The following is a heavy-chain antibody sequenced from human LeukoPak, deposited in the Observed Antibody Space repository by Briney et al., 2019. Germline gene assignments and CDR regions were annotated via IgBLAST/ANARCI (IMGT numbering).Heavy chain of an antibody. CDR2: IWSDGTNR. CDR1: GFIFSHYV. D-gene: IGHD4-11*01. V-gene: IGHV3-33*01. Sequence: GGSLRLSCAASGFIFSHYVMRWGRQAPGKGVEWVAVIWSDGTNRYYADSVKGRFSINRDDSQKRVFLQMDSLRAEDTAVYYCARDAQRGFDYSNSLQYWGQGALVTVSS. J-gene: IGHJ4*02. CDR3: ARDAQRGFDYSNSLQY.